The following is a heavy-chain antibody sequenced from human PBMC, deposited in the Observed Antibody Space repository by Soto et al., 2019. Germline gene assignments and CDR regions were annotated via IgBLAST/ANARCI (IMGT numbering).Heavy chain of an antibody. CDR3: ASAVAVAADFDY. V-gene: IGHV1-3*01. CDR2: INAGNGNT. Sequence: ASVNVSCKDSGYTFTSYAIDWVRQAPGQRLEWMGWINAGNGNTKYSQKFQGRVTITRDTSASRAYMELSSLRSEDTAVYYCASAVAVAADFDYWRQGTLVTVSS. CDR1: GYTFTSYA. D-gene: IGHD6-19*01. J-gene: IGHJ4*02.